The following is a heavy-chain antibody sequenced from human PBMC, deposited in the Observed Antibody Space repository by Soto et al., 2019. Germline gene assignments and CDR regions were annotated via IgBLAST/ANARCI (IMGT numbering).Heavy chain of an antibody. Sequence: SETLSLTCAVYGGSFSGYYWSWIRQPPGKGLEWIGEINHSGSTNYNPSLKSRVTISVDTSKNQFSLKLSSVTAADTAVYYCVRGRDFWSGYSLGYYYYGMDVWGQGTTVTVSS. CDR1: GGSFSGYY. J-gene: IGHJ6*02. CDR2: INHSGST. CDR3: VRGRDFWSGYSLGYYYYGMDV. D-gene: IGHD3-3*01. V-gene: IGHV4-34*01.